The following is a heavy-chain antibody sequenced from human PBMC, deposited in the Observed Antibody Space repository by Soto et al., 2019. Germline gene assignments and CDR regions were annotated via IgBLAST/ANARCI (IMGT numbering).Heavy chain of an antibody. D-gene: IGHD4-17*01. V-gene: IGHV3-48*03. CDR2: ISSSGSTI. CDR1: GFTFSSYE. J-gene: IGHJ5*02. Sequence: EVQLVESGGGLVQPGGSLRLSCAASGFTFSSYEMNWVRQAPGKGLEWVSYISSSGSTIYYADSVKGRFTISRDNAKNSLYLQMNSLRAEDTAVYYCARDPYGDLWNWFDPWGQGTLVTVSS. CDR3: ARDPYGDLWNWFDP.